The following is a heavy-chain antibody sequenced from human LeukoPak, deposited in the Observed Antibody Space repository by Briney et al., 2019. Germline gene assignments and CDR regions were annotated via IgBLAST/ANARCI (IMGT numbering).Heavy chain of an antibody. CDR1: GYTLTELS. Sequence: ASVKVSCKVSGYTLTELSMHWVRQAPGKGLEWMGGFDPEDGETIYAQKFQGRVTMTEDASTDTAYMELSSLRSEDTAVYYCACSRLKDTAMVVAGYWGQGTLITVSS. D-gene: IGHD5-18*01. J-gene: IGHJ4*02. V-gene: IGHV1-24*01. CDR3: ACSRLKDTAMVVAGY. CDR2: FDPEDGET.